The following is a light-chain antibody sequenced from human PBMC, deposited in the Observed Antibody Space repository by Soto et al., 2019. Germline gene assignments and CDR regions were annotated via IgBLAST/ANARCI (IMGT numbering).Light chain of an antibody. CDR3: QQRSYWPWT. CDR2: GTS. J-gene: IGKJ1*01. Sequence: EIGLTQSAATLYLSPGDRDTLXCRASRSIGSSLDWYQHKAGKAPRLLIYGTSNRANGSPDRFSGSESVADFTRTISSLEPADSAVFYGQQRSYWPWTFGQGTKVDIK. CDR1: RSIGSS. V-gene: IGKV3-11*01.